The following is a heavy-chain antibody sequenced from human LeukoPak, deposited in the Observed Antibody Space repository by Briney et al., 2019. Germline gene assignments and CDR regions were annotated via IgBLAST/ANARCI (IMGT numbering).Heavy chain of an antibody. Sequence: PGGSLRLSCVASGFTFSSYGMHWVRQAPGKGLEWVAFIRYDGSNKYYADSVKGRFTISRDNSKNTLYLQMNSLRAEDTAVYYCAKGYYDSSGYPDAFDIWGQGTMVTVSS. D-gene: IGHD3-22*01. CDR3: AKGYYDSSGYPDAFDI. CDR1: GFTFSSYG. J-gene: IGHJ3*02. CDR2: IRYDGSNK. V-gene: IGHV3-30*02.